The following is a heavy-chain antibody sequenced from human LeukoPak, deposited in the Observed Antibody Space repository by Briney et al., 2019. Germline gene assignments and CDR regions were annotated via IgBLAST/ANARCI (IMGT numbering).Heavy chain of an antibody. V-gene: IGHV5-51*01. CDR3: ARAWELDDYFDY. J-gene: IGHJ4*02. CDR2: ISPGDSDT. CDR1: GYIFTNFW. D-gene: IGHD1-26*01. Sequence: GESLKISCKGSGYIFTNFWVGWVRQKPGKGLEWMGIISPGDSDTRYSPSFQGQVTISADKSISTAYLQWSSLKASDTAMYYCARAWELDDYFDYWGQGTLVTVSS.